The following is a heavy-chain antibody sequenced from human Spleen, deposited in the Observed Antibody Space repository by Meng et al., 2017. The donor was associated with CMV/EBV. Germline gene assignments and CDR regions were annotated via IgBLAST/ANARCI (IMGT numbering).Heavy chain of an antibody. D-gene: IGHD3-22*01. J-gene: IGHJ4*02. CDR2: IIPIFGTA. CDR1: GATFGSST. CDR3: ARSGSGYYYYFDY. Sequence: SVKVSCKVSGATFGSSTINWVRQAPGQGLEWMGGIIPIFGTANYAQKFQGRVTITTDESTSTAYMELSSLRSEDTAVYYCARSGSGYYYYFDYWGQGTLVTVSS. V-gene: IGHV1-69*05.